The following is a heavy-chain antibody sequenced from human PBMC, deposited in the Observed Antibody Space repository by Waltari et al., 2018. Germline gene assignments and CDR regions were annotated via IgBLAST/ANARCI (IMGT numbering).Heavy chain of an antibody. CDR1: GGSLRSGDYY. D-gene: IGHD3-3*01. J-gene: IGHJ5*02. CDR2: MYYSGST. Sequence: QVQLQESGPGLVEPSQTLFLPCHVPGGSLRSGDYYRSWVRPPPGKGPEGIGYMYYSGSTYYNPSLKIRVTISVDTAKNQFSLKLSPVTAADTAVYYCARGHYDFWSGYHGWFDPWGQGTLVTVSS. V-gene: IGHV4-30-4*08. CDR3: ARGHYDFWSGYHGWFDP.